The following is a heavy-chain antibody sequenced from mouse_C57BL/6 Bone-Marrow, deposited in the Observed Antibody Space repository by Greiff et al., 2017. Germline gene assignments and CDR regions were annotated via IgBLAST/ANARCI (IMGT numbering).Heavy chain of an antibody. CDR1: GYTFTGYW. J-gene: IGHJ2*01. V-gene: IGHV1-9*01. CDR2: ILPGSGST. CDR3: ARDPYYGSSLVVPYYFDY. Sequence: LVESGAELMKPGASVKLSCKATGYTFTGYWIEWVKQRPGHGLEWIGEILPGSGSTNYNEKFKGKATFTADTSSNTAYMQLSSLTTEDSAIYYCARDPYYGSSLVVPYYFDYWGQGTTLTVSS. D-gene: IGHD1-1*01.